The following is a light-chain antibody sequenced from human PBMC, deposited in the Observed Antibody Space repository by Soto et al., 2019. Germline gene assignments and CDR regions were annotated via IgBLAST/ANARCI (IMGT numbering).Light chain of an antibody. CDR2: DAS. V-gene: IGKV3-11*01. Sequence: EIVLTQSPATLSLSPGERVTLSCRASQSVRSYLAWYQHKPGQAPRLLIYDASNRATGVPGRFSGSGSGTDFTLTISSLEPEDFAVYYGQQRSNWPWTFGQGTKVEIK. CDR1: QSVRSY. J-gene: IGKJ1*01. CDR3: QQRSNWPWT.